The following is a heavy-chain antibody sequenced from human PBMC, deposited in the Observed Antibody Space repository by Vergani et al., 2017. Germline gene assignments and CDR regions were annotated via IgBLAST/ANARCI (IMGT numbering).Heavy chain of an antibody. Sequence: QVQLQESGPGLVKPSETLSLTCTVSGGSVSSGSYYWSWLRQPPGKGLEWIGYIYYSGGTNYNPSLKSRVTISVDTSKNQFSLKLSSVTAADTAVYYCARVGIAAAGTVRRGDWFDPWGQGTLVTVSS. D-gene: IGHD6-13*01. CDR1: GGSVSSGSYY. J-gene: IGHJ5*02. CDR3: ARVGIAAAGTVRRGDWFDP. V-gene: IGHV4-61*01. CDR2: IYYSGGT.